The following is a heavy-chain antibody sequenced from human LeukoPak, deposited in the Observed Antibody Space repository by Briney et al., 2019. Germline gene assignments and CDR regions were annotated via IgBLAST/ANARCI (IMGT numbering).Heavy chain of an antibody. CDR2: IKLDGSEK. CDR3: ARGRSSTTGLDY. J-gene: IGHJ4*02. CDR1: GFTFGKYW. V-gene: IGHV3-7*01. D-gene: IGHD4-17*01. Sequence: GSLRLSCAASGFTFGKYWMSWVRQAPGKGLEWVANIKLDGSEKNYVDSVKGRFTISRDNTKNSLYLQMNSLRAEDTAVYYCARGRSSTTGLDYWGQGTLVTVSS.